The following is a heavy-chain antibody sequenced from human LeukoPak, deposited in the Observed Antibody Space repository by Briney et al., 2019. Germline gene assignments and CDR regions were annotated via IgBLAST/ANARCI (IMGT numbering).Heavy chain of an antibody. CDR3: AREGFSGYDWDY. D-gene: IGHD5-12*01. CDR1: GGSISSSSYY. V-gene: IGHV4-39*02. CDR2: IYYSGST. Sequence: SETLSLTCTVSGGSISSSSYYWAWIRQPPGKGLEWIGSIYYSGSTYYNPSLKSRVTISVDMSKNQFSLKLSSVTAADTAVYYCAREGFSGYDWDYWGQGTLVTVSS. J-gene: IGHJ4*02.